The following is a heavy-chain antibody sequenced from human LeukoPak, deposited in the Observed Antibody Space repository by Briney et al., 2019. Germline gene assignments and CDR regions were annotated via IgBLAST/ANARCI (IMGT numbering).Heavy chain of an antibody. CDR1: GFTFSSYS. CDR3: TRPRDPPTSNGDYSDTLDI. V-gene: IGHV3-21*04. Sequence: PGGSLRLSCAASGFTFSSYSMNRVRQAPGKGLEWVSSISSSSSYIYYADSVKGRFTISRDNAKDSLYLQMNSLKTEDTALYYCTRPRDPPTSNGDYSDTLDIWGQGSMVTVSS. J-gene: IGHJ3*02. D-gene: IGHD4-17*01. CDR2: ISSSSSYI.